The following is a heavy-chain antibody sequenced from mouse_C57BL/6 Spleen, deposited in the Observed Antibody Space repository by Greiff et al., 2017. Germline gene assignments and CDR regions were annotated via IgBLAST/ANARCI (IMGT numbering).Heavy chain of an antibody. CDR2: IWTGGGT. D-gene: IGHD1-1*01. Sequence: VQVVESGPGLVAPSQSLSITCTVSGFSLTSYAISWVRQPPGKGLEWLGVIWTGGGTNYNSALKSRLSISKDNSKSQVFLKMNSLQTDDTARYYCARNFPHYYGSSGYAMDYWGQGTSVTVSS. CDR1: GFSLTSYA. CDR3: ARNFPHYYGSSGYAMDY. V-gene: IGHV2-9-1*01. J-gene: IGHJ4*01.